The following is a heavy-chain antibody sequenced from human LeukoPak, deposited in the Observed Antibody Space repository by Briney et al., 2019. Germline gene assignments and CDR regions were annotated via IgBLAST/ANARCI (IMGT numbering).Heavy chain of an antibody. D-gene: IGHD1-26*01. J-gene: IGHJ4*02. CDR2: INPSGGST. CDR1: GYTFTSYY. V-gene: IGHV1-46*01. CDR3: ARENRLRAPYYFDY. Sequence: ASVKVSCKASGYTFTSYYMHWVRQAPGQGLEWMGIINPSGGSTSYAQKFQGRVTMTRDTSTSTVYMELSRLRSDDTAVYYCARENRLRAPYYFDYLGQGTLVTVSS.